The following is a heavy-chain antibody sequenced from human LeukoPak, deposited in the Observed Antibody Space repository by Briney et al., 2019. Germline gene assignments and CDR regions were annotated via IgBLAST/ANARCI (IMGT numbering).Heavy chain of an antibody. D-gene: IGHD3-9*01. V-gene: IGHV4-61*01. Sequence: SETPSLTCTVSGGSVSSGSYYWSWIRQPPGKGLEWIGYIYYSGSTNYNPSLKSRVTISVDTSKNQFSLKLSSVTAADTAVYYCARGHYDILTAYYEGYYYYGMDVWGKGTTVTVSS. CDR1: GGSVSSGSYY. J-gene: IGHJ6*04. CDR3: ARGHYDILTAYYEGYYYYGMDV. CDR2: IYYSGST.